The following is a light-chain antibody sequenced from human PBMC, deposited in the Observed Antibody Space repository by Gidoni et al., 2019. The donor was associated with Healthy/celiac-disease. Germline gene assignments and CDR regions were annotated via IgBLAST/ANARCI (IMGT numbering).Light chain of an antibody. CDR1: QSVSSSY. J-gene: IGKJ4*01. CDR2: GAS. Sequence: EIVLTQSPGTLSLSPGERATLSCRASQSVSSSYLAWYQQKPGQAPRLLIYGASSRDTGIPDRFSGSGSGTDFTLTISRLEPEDFAVYYCQQYGSSPGYTFGGGTKVEIK. CDR3: QQYGSSPGYT. V-gene: IGKV3-20*01.